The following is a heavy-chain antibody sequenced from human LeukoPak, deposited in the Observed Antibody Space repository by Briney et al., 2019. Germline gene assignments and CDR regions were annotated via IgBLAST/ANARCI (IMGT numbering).Heavy chain of an antibody. D-gene: IGHD2-2*02. CDR3: AGEIVVVPAAIVGFDP. V-gene: IGHV4-4*07. CDR2: IYTSGST. J-gene: IGHJ5*02. CDR1: GGSISRYY. Sequence: SETLSLPCTVSGGSISRYYGSWIRKPAGKGLEWIRRIYTSGSTNYNTSLKSRVTMSVDTSKNQFSLKLRSVTAADTAVYYCAGEIVVVPAAIVGFDPWGQGTLVTVSS.